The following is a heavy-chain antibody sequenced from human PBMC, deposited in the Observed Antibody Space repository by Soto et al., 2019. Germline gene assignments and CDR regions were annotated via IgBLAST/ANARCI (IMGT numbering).Heavy chain of an antibody. J-gene: IGHJ6*03. D-gene: IGHD3-10*01. CDR3: SKRLWFGEFLQPPDYYMDV. Sequence: EVQLVESGGCLVKPGGSLRLSCAASGFTFGRYIMNWVRQAPGRGLEWVSSINSGSNDIHYADSVKGRFTISRDNAKNSLYLQMISLRAEDTAVYYCSKRLWFGEFLQPPDYYMDVWGKGTTVTVSS. CDR2: INSGSNDI. V-gene: IGHV3-21*02. CDR1: GFTFGRYI.